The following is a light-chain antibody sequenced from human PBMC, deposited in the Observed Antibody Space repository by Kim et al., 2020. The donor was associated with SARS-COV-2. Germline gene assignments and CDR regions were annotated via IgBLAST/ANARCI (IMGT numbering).Light chain of an antibody. CDR1: ERVYTN. Sequence: IVMTQSPAILSVSPGEAATLTCRASERVYTNLAWYQQKPGQAPRLVIFNAFTRATGNSARLSASGSSTEFTLTIGSLQSEDIGFYYCHQYYSWPYTFGQGTKLEI. J-gene: IGKJ2*01. CDR3: HQYYSWPYT. V-gene: IGKV3-15*01. CDR2: NAF.